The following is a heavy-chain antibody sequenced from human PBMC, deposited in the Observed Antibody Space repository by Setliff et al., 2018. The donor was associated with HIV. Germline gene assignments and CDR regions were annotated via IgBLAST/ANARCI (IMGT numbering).Heavy chain of an antibody. D-gene: IGHD3-22*01. Sequence: SETLSLTCTVSGGSISSHYWSWIRQPPGKGLEWIGYIYHSGSTNYNPSLKSRLTISVDKSKDQLSLKLSSVTATDTAVYYCARGGQWLLRETGFDPWGQGTLVTAPQ. CDR2: IYHSGST. J-gene: IGHJ5*02. V-gene: IGHV4-59*11. CDR1: GGSISSHY. CDR3: ARGGQWLLRETGFDP.